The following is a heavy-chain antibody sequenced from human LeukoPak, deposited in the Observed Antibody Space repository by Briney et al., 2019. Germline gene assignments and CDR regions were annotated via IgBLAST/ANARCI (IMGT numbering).Heavy chain of an antibody. D-gene: IGHD1-26*01. V-gene: IGHV1-69*02. CDR2: IIPILGIA. CDR3: ARARELLSAFDI. J-gene: IGHJ3*02. Sequence: ASVKVSCKVSGYTLTELSMHWVRQAPGQGLEWMGRIIPILGIANYAQKFQGRVTITADKSTSTAYMELSSLRSEDTAVYYCARARELLSAFDIWGQGTMVTVSS. CDR1: GYTLTELS.